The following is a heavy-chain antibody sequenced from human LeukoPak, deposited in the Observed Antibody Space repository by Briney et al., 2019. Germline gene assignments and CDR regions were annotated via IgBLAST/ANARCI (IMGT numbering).Heavy chain of an antibody. Sequence: GGSLRLSCAASGFTFSDYNMRWIRQAPGKGLEWVSSISRSGSTKYYADSVKGRFTISRDNAKNSLFLQMNSLRAEDTAVYYCAKTTVTPPYYMDVWGKGTTVTVSS. CDR2: ISRSGSTK. V-gene: IGHV3-11*04. D-gene: IGHD4-11*01. CDR3: AKTTVTPPYYMDV. J-gene: IGHJ6*03. CDR1: GFTFSDYN.